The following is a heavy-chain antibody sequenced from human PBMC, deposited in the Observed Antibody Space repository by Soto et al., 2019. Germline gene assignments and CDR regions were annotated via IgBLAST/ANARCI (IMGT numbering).Heavy chain of an antibody. V-gene: IGHV3-23*01. CDR1: GFTFSSYA. Sequence: EVHLLESGGGLVQPGGSLRLSCAASGFTFSSYAMSWVRQAPGKGLEWVSAISGSGGSTYYADSVKGRFTISRDNSKNTLYLQMNSLRAEDTAVYYCAKEGVGAPPVVEAFDIWGQGTMVTVSS. J-gene: IGHJ3*02. CDR3: AKEGVGAPPVVEAFDI. D-gene: IGHD1-26*01. CDR2: ISGSGGST.